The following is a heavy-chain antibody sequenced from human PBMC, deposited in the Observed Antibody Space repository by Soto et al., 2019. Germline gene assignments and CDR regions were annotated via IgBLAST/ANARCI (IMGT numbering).Heavy chain of an antibody. CDR2: IYYSGST. J-gene: IGHJ6*03. Sequence: PSETLSLTCTVSGGSISSGGYYWSWIRQHPGKGLEWIGYIYYSGSTNYNPSLKSRVTISVDTSKNQFSLKLSSVTAADTAVYYCARGRGYFDWLDNYYYYYYMDVWGKGTTVTVSS. CDR3: ARGRGYFDWLDNYYYYYYMDV. D-gene: IGHD3-9*01. CDR1: GGSISSGGYY. V-gene: IGHV4-31*03.